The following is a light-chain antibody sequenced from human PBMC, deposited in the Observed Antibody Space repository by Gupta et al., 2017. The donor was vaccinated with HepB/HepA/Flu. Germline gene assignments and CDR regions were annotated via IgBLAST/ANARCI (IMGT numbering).Light chain of an antibody. V-gene: IGLV2-8*01. CDR3: SSYAGSNNWI. Sequence: QSALTQPPSASGSPGQSVTISCTGTSSDVGGYNYVSWYQQHPGKAPKLMNYEVSKRPSGVPDRFSGSKSGTTASLTVSGLQAEDEADYYCSSYAGSNNWIFGGGTKLTVL. CDR2: EVS. CDR1: SSDVGGYNY. J-gene: IGLJ2*01.